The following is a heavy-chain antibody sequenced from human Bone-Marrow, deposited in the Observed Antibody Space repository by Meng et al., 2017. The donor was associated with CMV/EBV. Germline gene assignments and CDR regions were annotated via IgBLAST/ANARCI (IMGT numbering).Heavy chain of an antibody. D-gene: IGHD2-2*01. CDR3: VRDRDIVGAPAPYNWFDH. V-gene: IGHV3-23*01. CDR2: IGATAGGT. J-gene: IGHJ5*02. CDR1: GLTFSSYG. Sequence: GESLKISCAASGLTFSSYGMSWVRQAPGKGLEWVSSIGATAGGTYYADSVKGRFTISRDNAKNTLYLQMNSLRVEDTALYYCVRDRDIVGAPAPYNWFDHWGQGTLVTVSS.